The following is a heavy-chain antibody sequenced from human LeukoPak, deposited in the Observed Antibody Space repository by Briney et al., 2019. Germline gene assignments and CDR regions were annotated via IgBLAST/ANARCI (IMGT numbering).Heavy chain of an antibody. CDR1: GFTFSSYA. CDR2: IRGGGGST. Sequence: GGSLRLSCAASGFTFSSYAMSWVRQAPGKGLEWVSVIRGGGGSTFYADSVKGRFTISRDSSKNTLYLQMNSLRAEDTAVYYCAKDLRWGYSYGFDYWGQGTLVTVSS. J-gene: IGHJ4*02. CDR3: AKDLRWGYSYGFDY. D-gene: IGHD5-18*01. V-gene: IGHV3-23*01.